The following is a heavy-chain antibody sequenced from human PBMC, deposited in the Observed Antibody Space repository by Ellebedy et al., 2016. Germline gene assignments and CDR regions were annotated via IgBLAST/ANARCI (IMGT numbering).Heavy chain of an antibody. CDR2: ISAGGDIT. CDR3: RQGHYFDQ. Sequence: GGSLRLXXVASGFTFRNFFMSWVRQAPGGGLEWVSTISAGGDITFSADSVKGRFTISRDNSKNTLYLQMNNLRVDDTALYYCRQGHYFDQWGQGALVTVSS. CDR1: GFTFRNFF. J-gene: IGHJ4*02. V-gene: IGHV3-23*01.